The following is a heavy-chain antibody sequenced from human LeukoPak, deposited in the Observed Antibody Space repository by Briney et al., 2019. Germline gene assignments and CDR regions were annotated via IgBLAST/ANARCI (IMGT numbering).Heavy chain of an antibody. CDR3: TKAKYYHFDY. V-gene: IGHV3-23*01. J-gene: IGHJ4*02. Sequence: GGSLRLSCVASGFTFSSYGMSWVRQAPGKGLEWVSAISGSDDSTYYADSVRGRFTISKDVSKNTLFLQMNSLRAEDTALYYGTKAKYYHFDYWGQGTLVTVSS. CDR1: GFTFSSYG. CDR2: ISGSDDST. D-gene: IGHD3-16*01.